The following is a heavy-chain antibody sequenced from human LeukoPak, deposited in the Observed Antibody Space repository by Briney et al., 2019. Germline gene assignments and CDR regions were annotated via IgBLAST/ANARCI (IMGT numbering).Heavy chain of an antibody. CDR1: GFTFSNYW. CDR2: INSDGSST. Sequence: GGSLRLSCVASGFTFSNYWMTWVRQAPGKGLVWVSRINSDGSSTSYADSVKGRFTVSRDNSKNTLYLQMNSLKAEDTAVYYCARDPDGYRQGHHFDYWGQGTLVTVSS. CDR3: ARDPDGYRQGHHFDY. V-gene: IGHV3-74*01. J-gene: IGHJ4*02. D-gene: IGHD5-18*01.